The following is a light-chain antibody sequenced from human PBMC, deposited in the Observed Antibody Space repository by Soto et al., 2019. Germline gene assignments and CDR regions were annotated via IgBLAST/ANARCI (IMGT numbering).Light chain of an antibody. Sequence: QSALTQPASVSGSPGQSIAISCTGTRSDVGAYNYVSWYQQHPGKAPKLMFSEFTNRPSGVSDRFSGSKSGNTAALNISGLQAEDDADYYCSSFTSRFTFVFGTGTKVTVL. CDR3: SSFTSRFTFV. CDR1: RSDVGAYNY. V-gene: IGLV2-14*01. J-gene: IGLJ1*01. CDR2: EFT.